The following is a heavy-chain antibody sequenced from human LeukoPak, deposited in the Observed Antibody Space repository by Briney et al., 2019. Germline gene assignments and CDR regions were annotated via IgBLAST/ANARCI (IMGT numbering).Heavy chain of an antibody. CDR3: ARADILTGGPIDY. V-gene: IGHV1-2*02. J-gene: IGHJ4*02. Sequence: GASVKVSCKASAYTFTGYYMHCVRQGPGQGLEWMGWINPNSGGTDYAQKFQGRVTMTRDTSISTAYMELSRLRSDDTAVYYCARADILTGGPIDYWGQGTLVTVSS. D-gene: IGHD3-9*01. CDR1: AYTFTGYY. CDR2: INPNSGGT.